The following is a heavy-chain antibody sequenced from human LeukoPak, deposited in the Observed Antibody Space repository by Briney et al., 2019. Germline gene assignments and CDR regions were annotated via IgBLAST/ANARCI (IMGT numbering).Heavy chain of an antibody. V-gene: IGHV3-23*01. Sequence: GGSLRLSCAASGFTFSSYAMSWVRQAPGKGLEWVSAISGSGGSTYYADSVKGRFTISRDNSKNTLYLQMNSLRVEDTAVYYCARGYTNGWYDYWGQGTLVTVSS. J-gene: IGHJ4*02. D-gene: IGHD6-19*01. CDR1: GFTFSSYA. CDR2: ISGSGGST. CDR3: ARGYTNGWYDY.